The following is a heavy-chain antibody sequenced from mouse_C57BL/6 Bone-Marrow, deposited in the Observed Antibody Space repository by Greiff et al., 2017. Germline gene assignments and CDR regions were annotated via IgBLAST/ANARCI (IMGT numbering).Heavy chain of an antibody. J-gene: IGHJ2*01. CDR3: AIEDYYGNYLDY. CDR1: GYTFTSYG. Sequence: QVQLQQSGAELARPGASVKLSCKASGYTFTSYGISWVKQRTGQGLEWIGEIYPRSGNTYYIEKFKGKATLTADKSSSTAYMELRSLTSEDSAVYFCAIEDYYGNYLDYWGQGTTLTVSS. CDR2: IYPRSGNT. V-gene: IGHV1-81*01. D-gene: IGHD2-1*01.